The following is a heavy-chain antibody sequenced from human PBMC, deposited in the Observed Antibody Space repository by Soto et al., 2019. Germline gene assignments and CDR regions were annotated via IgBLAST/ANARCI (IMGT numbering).Heavy chain of an antibody. CDR2: INPNSGGT. V-gene: IGHV1-2*04. CDR3: ARTSLLTGRSYYRMDV. J-gene: IGHJ6*02. Sequence: GASVKVSCKASGYTFTGYYMHWVRQAPGQGLEWMGWINPNSGGTNYAQNFQGWVTMTRDTSISTAYMELSRLRSDDTAVYYCARTSLLTGRSYYRMDVWGQGNKVPVS. D-gene: IGHD2-2*01. CDR1: GYTFTGYY.